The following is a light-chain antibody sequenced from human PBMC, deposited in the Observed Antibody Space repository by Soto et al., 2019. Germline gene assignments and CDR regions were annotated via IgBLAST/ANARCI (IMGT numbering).Light chain of an antibody. J-gene: IGLJ2*01. V-gene: IGLV2-14*01. CDR2: DVK. CDR3: SSYTSSSTVV. Sequence: QSVLTQPASVSGSPGQSITISCTGTSSDVGGYNYVSWYQQHPGKAPKLMIYDVKNRPSGVSTRYSGSKSGSTASLTISGLQAEDEADYYCSSYTSSSTVVFGGGTKVTVL. CDR1: SSDVGGYNY.